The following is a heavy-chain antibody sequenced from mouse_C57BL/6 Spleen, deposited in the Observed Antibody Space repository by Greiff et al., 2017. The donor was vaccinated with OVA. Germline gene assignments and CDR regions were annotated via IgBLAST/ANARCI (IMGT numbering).Heavy chain of an antibody. CDR1: GYTFTDYY. CDR3: ARGGYSNHWYFDV. CDR2: IDPNSGGT. V-gene: IGHV1-72*01. D-gene: IGHD2-5*01. J-gene: IGHJ1*03. Sequence: VQLQQSGPELVKPGASVKISCKASGYTFTDYYMNWVKQRPGRGLEWIGRIDPNSGGTKYNEKFKSKATLTVDKPSSTAYMQLSSLTSEDSAVYYCARGGYSNHWYFDVWGTGTTVTVSS.